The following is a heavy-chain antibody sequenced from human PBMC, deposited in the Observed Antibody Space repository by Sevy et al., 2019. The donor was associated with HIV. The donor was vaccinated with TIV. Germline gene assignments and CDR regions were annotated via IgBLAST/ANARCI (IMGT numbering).Heavy chain of an antibody. Sequence: GGSLRLSCAASGFNFSSYGMHWVRQAPGKGLGWVAIISYAGSSKYYADSVKGRFTISRDNSKNTLYLQINSLRTEDTAVYYCAKESGSYYDFWSGNDTFDMWGQGTVVTVSS. D-gene: IGHD3-3*01. CDR3: AKESGSYYDFWSGNDTFDM. CDR2: ISYAGSSK. J-gene: IGHJ3*02. CDR1: GFNFSSYG. V-gene: IGHV3-30*18.